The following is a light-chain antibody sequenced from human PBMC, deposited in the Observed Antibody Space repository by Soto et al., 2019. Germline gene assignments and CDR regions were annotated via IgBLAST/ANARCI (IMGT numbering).Light chain of an antibody. CDR2: EGS. J-gene: IGLJ2*01. Sequence: QSALTQPASVSGSPGQSITISCTGTNSDVGSYYLVSWYQQHPGKAPKLMIYEGSKRPSGVSSRFSGSKSDNTASLTISGLQTEDEADYYCCTYAADSTFVIFGGGTKLT. CDR3: CTYAADSTFVI. V-gene: IGLV2-23*01. CDR1: NSDVGSYYL.